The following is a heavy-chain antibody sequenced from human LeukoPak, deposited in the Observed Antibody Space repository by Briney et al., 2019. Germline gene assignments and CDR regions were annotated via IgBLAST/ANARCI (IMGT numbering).Heavy chain of an antibody. CDR1: TFTFSSYG. CDR2: IRNSGGNT. Sequence: GRSLRLSCAASTFTFSSYGLHWVRQPPGKGLEWVSIIRNSGGNTYYADSVKGRFTISRDNAKNTLSLQTNSLRVEDTAVYYCTRDGPDCTSTHCYFCFDYWGQGTLVTVSS. CDR3: TRDGPDCTSTHCYFCFDY. J-gene: IGHJ4*02. D-gene: IGHD2-2*01. V-gene: IGHV3-33*01.